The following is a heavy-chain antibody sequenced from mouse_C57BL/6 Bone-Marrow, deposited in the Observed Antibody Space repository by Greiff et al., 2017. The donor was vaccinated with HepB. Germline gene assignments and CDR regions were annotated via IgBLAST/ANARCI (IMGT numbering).Heavy chain of an antibody. D-gene: IGHD2-4*01. V-gene: IGHV1-55*01. Sequence: QVQLQQPGAELVKPGASVKMSCKASGYTFTSYWITWVKQRPGQGLEWIGDIYPGSGSTNYNEKFKSKATLTVDTSSSTAYMQLSSLTSKDSAVYYCAREGLYYDYDLYFDYWGQGTTLTVSS. J-gene: IGHJ2*01. CDR2: IYPGSGST. CDR1: GYTFTSYW. CDR3: AREGLYYDYDLYFDY.